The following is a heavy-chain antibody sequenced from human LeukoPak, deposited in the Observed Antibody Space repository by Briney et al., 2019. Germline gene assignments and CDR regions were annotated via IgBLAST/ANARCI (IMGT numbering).Heavy chain of an antibody. CDR2: ISAYNGNT. Sequence: ASVKVSCKASGYTFTIYGITWVRQAPGQGLEWMGWISAYNGNTNYAQKLQGRVTMTTDTSTSTAYMELKSLRSDDTAVYYCARAPYCSSSSRPGYFQHWGQGTLVTVYS. J-gene: IGHJ1*01. D-gene: IGHD2-2*01. CDR1: GYTFTIYG. V-gene: IGHV1-18*01. CDR3: ARAPYCSSSSRPGYFQH.